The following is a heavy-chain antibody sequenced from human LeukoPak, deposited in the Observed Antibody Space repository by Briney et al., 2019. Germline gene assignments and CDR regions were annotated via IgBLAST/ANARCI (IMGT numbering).Heavy chain of an antibody. Sequence: GGSLRLSCAASGFTFDDYAMHWVRQAPGKGLEWVSLISWDGGSTYYADSVKGRFTISRDNSKNSLYLQMNSLRAEDTALYYCARGFASIAARRRGNWFDPWGQGTLVTVPS. CDR3: ARGFASIAARRRGNWFDP. V-gene: IGHV3-43D*03. J-gene: IGHJ5*02. D-gene: IGHD6-6*01. CDR1: GFTFDDYA. CDR2: ISWDGGST.